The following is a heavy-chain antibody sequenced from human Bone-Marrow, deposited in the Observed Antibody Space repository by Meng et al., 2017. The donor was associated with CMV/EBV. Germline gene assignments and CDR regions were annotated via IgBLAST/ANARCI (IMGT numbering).Heavy chain of an antibody. CDR1: GFTFSSYD. Sequence: GESLKISFAASGFTFSSYDMHWVRQATGKGLEWVSAIGTAGDTYYPRSVKGRFTISRENAKNALYLQMNSLRAGDTAVYYCARTNCGVDCYHYGMDVWGQGTTVTVSS. D-gene: IGHD2-21*01. CDR2: IGTAGDT. CDR3: ARTNCGVDCYHYGMDV. V-gene: IGHV3-13*01. J-gene: IGHJ6*02.